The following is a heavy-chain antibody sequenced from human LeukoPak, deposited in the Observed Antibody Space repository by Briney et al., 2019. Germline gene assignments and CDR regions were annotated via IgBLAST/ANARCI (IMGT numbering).Heavy chain of an antibody. CDR1: GFTFINAW. CDR2: IKSKTDGRTT. Sequence: GGSLRLSCAASGFTFINAWMTWVRQAPGKGLEWVGRIKSKTDGRTTDYAAPVKGRFTISRDDSKNTLYLQMNSLKTEDTAVYYCTTVVTGALDYWGQGTLVTVSS. J-gene: IGHJ4*02. D-gene: IGHD7-27*01. CDR3: TTVVTGALDY. V-gene: IGHV3-15*01.